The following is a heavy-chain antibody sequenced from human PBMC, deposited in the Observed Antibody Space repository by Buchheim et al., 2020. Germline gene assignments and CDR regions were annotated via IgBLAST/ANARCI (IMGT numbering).Heavy chain of an antibody. CDR1: EFTFTNAW. J-gene: IGHJ4*02. D-gene: IGHD6-6*01. V-gene: IGHV3-15*01. CDR2: IRSSTDGGTT. Sequence: EVQLVEAGGDLVKPGESLRLSCAASEFTFTNAWMSWIRQAPGKGLEWVGRIRSSTDGGTTDYAVPVKGRFTISRDDSENTLCLQMNSLKTEDTAVYYCTTLMKSARLSSDYWGQGTL. CDR3: TTLMKSARLSSDY.